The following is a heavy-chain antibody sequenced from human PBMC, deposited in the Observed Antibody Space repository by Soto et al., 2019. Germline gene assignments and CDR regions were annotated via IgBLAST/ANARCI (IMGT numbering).Heavy chain of an antibody. CDR1: GFPFSSYA. J-gene: IGHJ3*02. D-gene: IGHD6-13*01. Sequence: QVQLVESGGGVVQPGRSLRLSCAASGFPFSSYAMHWVRQAPGKGLEWVAVISYDGSNKYYADSVKGRFTISRDNSKNTLYLQMNSLRAEDTAVYYCARDRQPDAFDIGGQGTMVTVSS. CDR2: ISYDGSNK. V-gene: IGHV3-30-3*01. CDR3: ARDRQPDAFDI.